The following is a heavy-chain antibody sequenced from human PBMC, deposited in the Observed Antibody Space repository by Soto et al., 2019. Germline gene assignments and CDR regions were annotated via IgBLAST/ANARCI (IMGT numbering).Heavy chain of an antibody. J-gene: IGHJ4*02. CDR3: ASEPAVVAATGSTYFDY. D-gene: IGHD2-15*01. CDR1: GYTFTSYY. Sequence: ASVKVSCKASGYTFTSYYMHWVRQAPGQGPEWMGIIKPGGGSTSYAQKFQGRVTMTRDTSTRTVYMELSSLRSEDTAVYYCASEPAVVAATGSTYFDYWGQGTLVTSPQ. V-gene: IGHV1-46*01. CDR2: IKPGGGST.